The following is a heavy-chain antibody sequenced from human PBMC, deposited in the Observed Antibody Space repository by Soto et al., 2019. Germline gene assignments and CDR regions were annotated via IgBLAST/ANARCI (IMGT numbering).Heavy chain of an antibody. Sequence: PSETLSLTCTVSAGSITTYYWNWIRQHPGKGLEWIGYIYYSGSTYYNPSLKSRVTISVDTSKNQFSLKLSSVTAADTAVYYCAREGAPYCGGDCSPDYYYGMDVWGQGTTVTVSS. D-gene: IGHD2-21*02. CDR3: AREGAPYCGGDCSPDYYYGMDV. CDR1: AGSITTYY. CDR2: IYYSGST. V-gene: IGHV4-59*06. J-gene: IGHJ6*02.